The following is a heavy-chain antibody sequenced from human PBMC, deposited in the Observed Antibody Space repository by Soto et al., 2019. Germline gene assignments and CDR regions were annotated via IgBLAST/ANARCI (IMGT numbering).Heavy chain of an antibody. D-gene: IGHD1-1*01. CDR1: GFTFSSSW. CDR2: IKYDANET. V-gene: IGHV3-7*05. CDR3: ASWTKVDSTWTPDY. J-gene: IGHJ4*01. Sequence: EVQLVESGGGLVQPGGSLRLSCAASGFTFSSSWMTWVRQPPGKGLEWVANIKYDANETQYADSVKGRFTISRDNAENALFLHLYSLRVEDTAVYFCASWTKVDSTWTPDYWGRGTLVAVSS.